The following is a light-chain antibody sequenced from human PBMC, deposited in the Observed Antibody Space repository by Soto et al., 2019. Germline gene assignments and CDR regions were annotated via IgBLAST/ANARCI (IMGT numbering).Light chain of an antibody. CDR1: QNIHNY. Sequence: DIQMTQSPSSLSASVGDRVTITCRASQNIHNYLTWYQQKPRKAPKILIYTAANLQSGVPSRFNGSGSGTDFTLTINSLQTEYLATYSCQQTYSIPLTFGGGTKVEI. V-gene: IGKV1-39*01. CDR2: TAA. CDR3: QQTYSIPLT. J-gene: IGKJ4*01.